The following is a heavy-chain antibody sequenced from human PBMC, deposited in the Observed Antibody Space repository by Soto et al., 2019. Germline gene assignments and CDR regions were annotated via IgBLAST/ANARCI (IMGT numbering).Heavy chain of an antibody. CDR2: INHSGST. CDR3: ARGTAPDY. CDR1: GGSFSGYY. J-gene: IGHJ4*02. V-gene: IGHV4-34*01. Sequence: SETLSLTCAVYGGSFSGYYGSWIRQPPGKGLEWIGEINHSGSTNYNPSLKSRVTISVDTSKNQFSLKLSSVTAADTAVYYCARGTAPDYWGQGTLVTVSS.